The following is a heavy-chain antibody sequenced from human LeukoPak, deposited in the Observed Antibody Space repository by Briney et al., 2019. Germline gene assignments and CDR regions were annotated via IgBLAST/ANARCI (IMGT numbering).Heavy chain of an antibody. CDR1: GYTFTSYV. D-gene: IGHD3-10*01. CDR3: ARGAKFRSYGSGTYYTSLPFDP. J-gene: IGHJ5*02. Sequence: ASVKVSCKASGYTFTSYVMHWVRQAPGQRLEWMGCINDGNGNTKYSQEFQGRVTITRDTSPSTAYMELSSLRSEDMAVYYCARGAKFRSYGSGTYYTSLPFDPWGQGTLVTVSS. CDR2: INDGNGNT. V-gene: IGHV1-3*03.